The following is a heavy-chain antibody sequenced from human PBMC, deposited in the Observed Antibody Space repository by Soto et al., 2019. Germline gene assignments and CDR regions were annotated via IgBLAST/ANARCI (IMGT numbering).Heavy chain of an antibody. D-gene: IGHD2-21*01. CDR1: GYSFTTHW. J-gene: IGHJ6*02. CDR3: ARRLSGPKEEYNAYYFYGLDV. Sequence: GESLKISCQGSGYSFTTHWITWVRQTPGKGLEWMGRIDPSNSYINYSPSFQGHVTISVXXXXXXXXXXXXRLEASDNAIYYCARRLSGPKEEYNAYYFYGLDVWGQGTKVTVSS. CDR2: IDPSNSYI. V-gene: IGHV5-10-1*01.